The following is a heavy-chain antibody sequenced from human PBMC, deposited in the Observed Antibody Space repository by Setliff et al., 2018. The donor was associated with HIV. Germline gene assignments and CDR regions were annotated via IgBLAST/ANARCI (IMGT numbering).Heavy chain of an antibody. Sequence: LSLTCTVSGGSISSGGYYWSWIRQHPGKGLEWIGYIYYSGSTYYNPSLKSRVTISVDTSKRQFSLKLSSVTAADTAVFYCARGPVYSSTIDYWGQGTLVTVYS. CDR1: GGSISSGGYY. V-gene: IGHV4-31*03. D-gene: IGHD6-13*01. J-gene: IGHJ4*02. CDR2: IYYSGST. CDR3: ARGPVYSSTIDY.